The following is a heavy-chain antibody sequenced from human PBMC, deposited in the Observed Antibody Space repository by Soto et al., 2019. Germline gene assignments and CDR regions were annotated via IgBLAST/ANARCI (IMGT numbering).Heavy chain of an antibody. CDR3: AKDFRYYYDSSGLYYFDD. J-gene: IGHJ4*02. CDR2: ISGSGGST. CDR1: GFTFSSYA. Sequence: PGGSLRLSCAASGFTFSSYAMSWVRQAPGKGLEWVSAISGSGGSTYYADSVKGRFTISRDNSKNTLYLQMNSLRAEDTAVYYCAKDFRYYYDSSGLYYFDDWGQGTLGTVSS. V-gene: IGHV3-23*01. D-gene: IGHD3-22*01.